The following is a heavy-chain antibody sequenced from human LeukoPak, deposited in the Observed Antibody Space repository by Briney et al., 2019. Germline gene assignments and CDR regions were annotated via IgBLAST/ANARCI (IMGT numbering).Heavy chain of an antibody. V-gene: IGHV3-53*01. CDR1: GFTLSSNY. Sequence: GGSLRLSCAASGFTLSSNYMSWVRQAPGKGLEWVSVIYSGGSTYYADSVKGRFTISRDNSKNTLYLQMNSLRAEDTAVYYCARGRDILTLFDYWGQGTLVTVSS. D-gene: IGHD3-9*01. J-gene: IGHJ4*02. CDR3: ARGRDILTLFDY. CDR2: IYSGGST.